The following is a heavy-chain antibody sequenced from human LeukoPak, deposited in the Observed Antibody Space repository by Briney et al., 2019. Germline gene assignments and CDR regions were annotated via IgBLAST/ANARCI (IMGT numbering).Heavy chain of an antibody. J-gene: IGHJ3*02. CDR2: IWYDGSNK. CDR1: GFTFSSYG. D-gene: IGHD2-15*01. V-gene: IGHV3-33*01. Sequence: GRSLRLSCAASGFTFSSYGMHWVRQAPGKGLEWVAVIWYDGSNKYYADSVKGRFTISRDNSKNTLYLQMNSLRAEDTAVYYCARGNRIPDAFDIWGQGTMVTVSS. CDR3: ARGNRIPDAFDI.